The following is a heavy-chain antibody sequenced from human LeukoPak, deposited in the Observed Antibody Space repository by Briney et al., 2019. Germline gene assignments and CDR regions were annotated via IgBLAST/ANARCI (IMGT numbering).Heavy chain of an antibody. D-gene: IGHD6-19*01. CDR2: ISYSGST. V-gene: IGHV4-61*01. CDR3: ARQSGDQSSAWYFDA. J-gene: IGHJ4*02. CDR1: GGSVTSSSYY. Sequence: SETLSLTCGVSGGSVTSSSYYWSWIRQPPGKGLEWVGYISYSGSTDYNPSLKSRVTVSVDTSKNQFSLKLSSVIVADTAVYYCARQSGDQSSAWYFDAWGQGTLVTVSS.